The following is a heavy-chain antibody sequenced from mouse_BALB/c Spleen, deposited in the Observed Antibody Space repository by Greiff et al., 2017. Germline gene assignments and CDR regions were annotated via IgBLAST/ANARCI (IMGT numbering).Heavy chain of an antibody. D-gene: IGHD4-1*01. J-gene: IGHJ3*01. CDR1: GYTFTSYW. Sequence: VQLQQSGAELAKPGASVKMSCKASGYTFTSYWMHWVKQRPGQGLEWIGYISPSTGYTEYNQKFKDKGTLTADKSSSTAYMQLSSLTSEDSAVYYCARSGNWAWFAYWGQGTLVTVSA. V-gene: IGHV1-7*01. CDR3: ARSGNWAWFAY. CDR2: ISPSTGYT.